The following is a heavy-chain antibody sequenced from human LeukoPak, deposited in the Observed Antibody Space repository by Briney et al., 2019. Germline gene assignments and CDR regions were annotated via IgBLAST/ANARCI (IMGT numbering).Heavy chain of an antibody. CDR1: GGSISSGGYY. V-gene: IGHV4-31*03. CDR2: IYYSGST. J-gene: IGHJ4*02. CDR3: ARGKSEAYYDFWSGYYPNRYFDY. Sequence: SETLSLTCTVSGGSISSGGYYWSWIRQHPGKGLEWIGYIYYSGSTYYNPSLKSRVTISVDTSKNQFSLKLSSVTAADTAVYYCARGKSEAYYDFWSGYYPNRYFDYWGQGTLVTVSS. D-gene: IGHD3-3*01.